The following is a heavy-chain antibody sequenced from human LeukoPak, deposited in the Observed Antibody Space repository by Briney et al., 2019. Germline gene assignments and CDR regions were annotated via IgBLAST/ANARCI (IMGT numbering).Heavy chain of an antibody. CDR3: ARGTPLRYFDWLLFQGDYYYYGMTS. Sequence: GRSLRLSCAASGFTFSSYAMHWVRQAPGKGLEWVAVISYDGSNKYYADSVKGRFTISRDNSKNTLYLQMNSLRAEDTAVYYCARGTPLRYFDWLLFQGDYYYYGMTSGAKGPRSPSP. CDR2: ISYDGSNK. J-gene: IGHJ6*02. V-gene: IGHV3-30-3*01. CDR1: GFTFSSYA. D-gene: IGHD3-9*01.